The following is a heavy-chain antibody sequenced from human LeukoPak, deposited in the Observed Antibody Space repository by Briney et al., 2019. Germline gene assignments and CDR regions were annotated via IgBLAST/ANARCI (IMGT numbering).Heavy chain of an antibody. CDR3: ARSLPTMVRGVSKFDY. Sequence: SETLSLTCAVYGGSFSGYYWSWIRQHPGKGLEWIGYIYYSGSTYYNPSLKSRVTISVDTSKNQFSLKLSSVTAADTAVYYCARSLPTMVRGVSKFDYWGQGTLVTVSS. D-gene: IGHD3-10*01. J-gene: IGHJ4*02. CDR2: IYYSGST. V-gene: IGHV4-31*11. CDR1: GGSFSGYY.